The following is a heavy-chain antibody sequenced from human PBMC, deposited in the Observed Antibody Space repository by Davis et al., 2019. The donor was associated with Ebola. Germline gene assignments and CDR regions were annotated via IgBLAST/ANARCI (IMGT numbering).Heavy chain of an antibody. J-gene: IGHJ4*02. CDR3: ARNFAVITMVQGVISEFDY. CDR1: GGSISSYY. CDR2: SYYSGST. V-gene: IGHV4-59*08. D-gene: IGHD3-10*01. Sequence: MPSETLSLTCTVSGGSISSYYWSWIRQPPGKGLECIGYSYYSGSTNYNPSLKSRVTISVDTSKNQFSLKLSSVTAADTAVYYCARNFAVITMVQGVISEFDYWGQGTLVTVSS.